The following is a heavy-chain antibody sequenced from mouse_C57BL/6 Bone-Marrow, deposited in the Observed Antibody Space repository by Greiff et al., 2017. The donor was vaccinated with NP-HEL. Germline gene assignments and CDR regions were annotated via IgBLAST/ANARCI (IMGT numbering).Heavy chain of an antibody. CDR3: ARRVYYSNYGGYAMDY. CDR2: IDPSDSYT. V-gene: IGHV1-50*01. CDR1: GYTFTSYW. J-gene: IGHJ4*01. Sequence: VQLQQPGAELVKPGASVKLSCKASGYTFTSYWMQWVKQRPGQGLEWIGEIDPSDSYTNYNQKFKGKATLTVDTSSSTAYMQLSSLTSEDSAVYYCARRVYYSNYGGYAMDYWGQGTSVTVSS. D-gene: IGHD2-5*01.